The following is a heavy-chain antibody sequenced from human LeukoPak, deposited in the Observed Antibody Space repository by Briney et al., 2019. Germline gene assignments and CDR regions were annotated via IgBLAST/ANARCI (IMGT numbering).Heavy chain of an antibody. CDR1: GDYFTSYW. V-gene: IGHV5-51*01. Sequence: GESLKISCTGSGDYFTSYWVGWVRQMPGKGLEWVAIIYFGDSDTRYSPSFQGQVTISADKSISTAYLQWSSLKASDTAMYYCARLHYDSAFDYWGQGTLVTVSS. CDR3: ARLHYDSAFDY. CDR2: IYFGDSDT. J-gene: IGHJ4*02. D-gene: IGHD3-22*01.